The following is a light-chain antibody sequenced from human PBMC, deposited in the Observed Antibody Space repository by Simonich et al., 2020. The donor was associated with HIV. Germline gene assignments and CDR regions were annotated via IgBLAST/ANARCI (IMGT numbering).Light chain of an antibody. CDR2: WAS. CDR1: QSVLYNSNNKNY. CDR3: QQYYTTPWT. Sequence: DIVMTQSPDSLGVSLGERATINCKSSQSVLYNSNNKNYLAWYQQKPGQPPKLLIYWASTRESGVPDRFSGSGSGTDFTLTISSLQAEDVAVYYCQQYYTTPWTFGQGTKVEI. J-gene: IGKJ1*01. V-gene: IGKV4-1*01.